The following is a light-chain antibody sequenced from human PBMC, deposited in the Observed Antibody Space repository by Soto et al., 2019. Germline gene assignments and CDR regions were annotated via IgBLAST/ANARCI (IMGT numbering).Light chain of an antibody. CDR1: QSLSGNY. J-gene: IGKJ1*01. CDR2: RAS. Sequence: NILTLSLGTLSLTPGERATLSCRASQSLSGNYLAWYQQKPGQAPRVLIYRASIRATGISDRFSGSGSGTDFTLTISRLEPEDFAVYYCQHYGASPWTFGQRSMADVK. V-gene: IGKV3-20*01. CDR3: QHYGASPWT.